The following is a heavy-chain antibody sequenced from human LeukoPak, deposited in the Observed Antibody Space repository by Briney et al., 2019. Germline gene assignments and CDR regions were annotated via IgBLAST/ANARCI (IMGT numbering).Heavy chain of an antibody. J-gene: IGHJ4*02. Sequence: GRSLRLSCAASGFTFDDYAMHWVRQAPGKGLEWVSGISWNSGSIGYVDSVKGRFTISRDNAKNSLYLQMNSLRAEDTALYYCAKDREYSSSSGFDYWGQGTLVTVSS. CDR1: GFTFDDYA. D-gene: IGHD6-6*01. CDR2: ISWNSGSI. CDR3: AKDREYSSSSGFDY. V-gene: IGHV3-9*01.